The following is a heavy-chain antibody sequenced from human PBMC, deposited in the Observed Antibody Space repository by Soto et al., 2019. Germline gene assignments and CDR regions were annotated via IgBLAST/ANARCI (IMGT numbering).Heavy chain of an antibody. D-gene: IGHD1-26*01. CDR2: VYYTGST. J-gene: IGHJ6*03. CDR3: ARGRMGYYYYMDV. CDR1: GGSISSYY. Sequence: SETLSLTCTVSGGSISSYYWSWIRQPPGKGLQWIGHVYYTGSTSYNPSLKSRVSISVDTSKNQFSLKLSSVTAADTAVYYCARGRMGYYYYMDVWGKGTTVTVSS. V-gene: IGHV4-59*01.